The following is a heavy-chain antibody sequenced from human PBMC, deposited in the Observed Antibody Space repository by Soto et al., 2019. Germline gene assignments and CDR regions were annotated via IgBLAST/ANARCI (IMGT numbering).Heavy chain of an antibody. CDR2: ISYDGSNK. J-gene: IGHJ4*02. D-gene: IGHD3-22*01. V-gene: IGHV3-30*18. Sequence: GGSLRLSCAASGFTFSSYGMHWVRQAPGKGLEWVAVISYDGSNKYYANSVKGRFTISRDNSKNTLYLQMNSLRAEDTAVYYCAKDHHPWEDYYDSSGYPDYWGQGTLVTVSS. CDR3: AKDHHPWEDYYDSSGYPDY. CDR1: GFTFSSYG.